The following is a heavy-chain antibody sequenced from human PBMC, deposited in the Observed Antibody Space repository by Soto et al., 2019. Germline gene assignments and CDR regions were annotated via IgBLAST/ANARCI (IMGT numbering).Heavy chain of an antibody. CDR3: AGVGGDFDDAFDI. D-gene: IGHD4-17*01. CDR2: ISWNSGSI. Sequence: GGSLRLSCAASGFTFDDYAMHWVRQAPGKGLEWVSGISWNSGSIGYADSVKGRFTISRDNAKNSLYLQMNSLRAEDTALYYCAGVGGDFDDAFDIWGQGTMVTVSS. J-gene: IGHJ3*02. CDR1: GFTFDDYA. V-gene: IGHV3-9*01.